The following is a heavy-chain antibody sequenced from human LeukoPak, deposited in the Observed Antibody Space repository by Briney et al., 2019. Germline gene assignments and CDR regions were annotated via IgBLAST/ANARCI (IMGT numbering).Heavy chain of an antibody. Sequence: SETVSLTCTVSGGSISSYYWSWIRQPPGKGLEWIGYICYSGSTNYNPSLKSRVTISVDTSKNQFSLKLSSVTAADTAVYYCARWSYDFWIGGREVDVWGKGTTVTVSS. CDR3: ARWSYDFWIGGREVDV. CDR1: GGSISSYY. CDR2: ICYSGST. V-gene: IGHV4-59*01. D-gene: IGHD3-3*01. J-gene: IGHJ6*04.